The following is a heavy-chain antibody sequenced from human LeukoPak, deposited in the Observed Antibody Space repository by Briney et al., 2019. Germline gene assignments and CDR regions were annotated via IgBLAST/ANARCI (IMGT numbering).Heavy chain of an antibody. CDR3: AKDPRELPYFDY. J-gene: IGHJ4*02. D-gene: IGHD1-26*01. V-gene: IGHV3-NL1*01. Sequence: PGGSLRLSCAASGFTFSSYAMHWVRQAPGKGLEWVSVIYSGGSTYYADSVKGRFTISRDNSKNTLYLQMNSLRAEDTAVYYCAKDPRELPYFDYWGQGTLVTVSS. CDR1: GFTFSSYA. CDR2: IYSGGST.